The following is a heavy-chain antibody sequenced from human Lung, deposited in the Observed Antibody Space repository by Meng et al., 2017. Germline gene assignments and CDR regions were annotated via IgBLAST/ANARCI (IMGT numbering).Heavy chain of an antibody. CDR2: INHSGST. CDR3: ARGPTTMAHDFDY. J-gene: IGHJ4*02. Sequence: QVQLQDGGAGLLTPSETPSLTCVVSGGSFSDYYWSWIRQPPGKGLEWIGEINHSGSTNYNPSLESRATISVDTSQNNLSLKLSSVTAADSAVYYCARGPTTMAHDFDYWGQGTLVTVSS. CDR1: GGSFSDYY. D-gene: IGHD4-11*01. V-gene: IGHV4-34*01.